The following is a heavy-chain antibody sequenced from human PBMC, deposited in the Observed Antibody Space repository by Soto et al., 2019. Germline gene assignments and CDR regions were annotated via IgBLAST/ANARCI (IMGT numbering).Heavy chain of an antibody. Sequence: EVQLVESGGGLVQPGGSLRLSCAASGFTFSTYWMCWVRQAPGKGLEWVANIKADGSERYYVDSVKGRFTISRDNAKNSLYLQMHSLRADDTAVDYCARDSGTSDYWGQGTLVTVSS. V-gene: IGHV3-7*01. J-gene: IGHJ4*01. D-gene: IGHD1-1*01. CDR1: GFTFSTYW. CDR2: IKADGSER. CDR3: ARDSGTSDY.